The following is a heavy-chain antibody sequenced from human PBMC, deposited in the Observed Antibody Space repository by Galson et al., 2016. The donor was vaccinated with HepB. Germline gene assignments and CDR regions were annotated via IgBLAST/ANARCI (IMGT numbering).Heavy chain of an antibody. J-gene: IGHJ4*02. CDR2: IYYGGST. CDR1: GDSVSRSTHY. CDR3: ASRLRGDSYDSRTVVDS. V-gene: IGHV4-39*01. Sequence: ETLSLTCTVSGDSVSRSTHYWAWIRQAPGKGLEWIGIIYYGGSTFYNPSLNSRVTISVDTSKNQLSLKLTSVTVADTAVYYCASRLRGDSYDSRTVVDSWGQGTLVTVSS. D-gene: IGHD3-22*01.